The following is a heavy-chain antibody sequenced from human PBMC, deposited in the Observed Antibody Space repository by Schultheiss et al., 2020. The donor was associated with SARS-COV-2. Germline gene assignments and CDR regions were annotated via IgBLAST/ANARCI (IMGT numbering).Heavy chain of an antibody. D-gene: IGHD6-6*01. V-gene: IGHV4-4*07. CDR1: GGSISSYY. CDR2: IYTSGST. CDR3: ARRGPRSSSYFDL. J-gene: IGHJ2*01. Sequence: SQTLSLTCTVSGGSISSYYWSWIRQPAGKGLEWIGRIYTSGSTYYNPSLKSRVTISVDTSKNQFSLKLSSVTAADTAVYYCARRGPRSSSYFDLWGRGTLVTVSS.